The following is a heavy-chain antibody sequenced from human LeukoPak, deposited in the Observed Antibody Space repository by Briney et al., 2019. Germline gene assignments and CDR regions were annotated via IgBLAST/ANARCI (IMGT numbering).Heavy chain of an antibody. CDR1: GGSISSSSYY. D-gene: IGHD6-19*01. V-gene: IGHV4-39*07. CDR2: IYTSGST. Sequence: SETLSLTCTVSGGSISSSSYYWGWIRQPPGKGLEWIGSIYTSGSTNYNPSLKSRVTMSVDTSKNQFSLKLSSVTAADTAVYYCARDGSSGWYGYYYGMDVWGQGTTVTVSS. J-gene: IGHJ6*02. CDR3: ARDGSSGWYGYYYGMDV.